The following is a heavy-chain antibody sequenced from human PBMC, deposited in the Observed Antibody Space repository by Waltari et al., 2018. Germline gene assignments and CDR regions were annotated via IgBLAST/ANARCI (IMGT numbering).Heavy chain of an antibody. J-gene: IGHJ4*02. CDR3: LRDRRGPALFDS. V-gene: IGHV3-7*03. CDR1: GFIFSSYW. D-gene: IGHD2-2*01. CDR2: IMQDGSER. Sequence: EVQVVESGGGLVQPGGSLRLSCEGSGFIFSSYWMSWVGKAPGKGGEGGGNIMQDGSERNYVDSGKGRFTISRDNAKNSVFLQMISLRAEDTAVYYCLRDRRGPALFDSWGQGTLVTVSS.